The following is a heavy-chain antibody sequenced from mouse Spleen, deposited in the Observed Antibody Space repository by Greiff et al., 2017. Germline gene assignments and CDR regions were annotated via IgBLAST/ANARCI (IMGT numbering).Heavy chain of an antibody. Sequence: EVKLVESGGGLVKPGGSLKLSCAASGFTFSSYAMSWVRQTPEKRLEWVATISSGGSYTYYPDSVKGRFTISRDNAKNTLYLQMSSLRSEDTAMYYCAREGLGRYFDYWGQGTTLTVSS. CDR1: GFTFSSYA. J-gene: IGHJ2*01. V-gene: IGHV5-9-1*01. D-gene: IGHD4-1*01. CDR3: AREGLGRYFDY. CDR2: ISSGGSYT.